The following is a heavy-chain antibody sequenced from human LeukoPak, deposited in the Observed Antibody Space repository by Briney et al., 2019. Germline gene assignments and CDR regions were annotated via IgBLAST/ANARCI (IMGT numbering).Heavy chain of an antibody. J-gene: IGHJ5*02. CDR1: GGSFSGYY. CDR2: INHSGST. CDR3: ARFLRLRFDFSNWFDP. V-gene: IGHV4-34*01. D-gene: IGHD5-12*01. Sequence: PSETLSLTCAVYGGSFSGYYWSWIRQPPGKGLEWIGEINHSGSTNYNPSLKSRVTISVDTSKNQFSLKLSSVTAADTAVYYCARFLRLRFDFSNWFDPWGQGTLVTVSS.